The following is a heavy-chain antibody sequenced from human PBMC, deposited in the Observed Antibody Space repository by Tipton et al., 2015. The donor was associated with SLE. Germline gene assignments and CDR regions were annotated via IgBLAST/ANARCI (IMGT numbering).Heavy chain of an antibody. D-gene: IGHD2-2*01. CDR2: IYTSGST. Sequence: TLSLTCTVSGGSISSGSYYWSWIRQPAGKGLEWIGRIYTSGSTNYSPSLKNRVTISVDTPKNQFSLRLNSVTAADTAVYFCARIAIAPAMGEYYFDSWGQGTLVTVSS. V-gene: IGHV4-61*02. CDR1: GGSISSGSYY. CDR3: ARIAIAPAMGEYYFDS. J-gene: IGHJ4*02.